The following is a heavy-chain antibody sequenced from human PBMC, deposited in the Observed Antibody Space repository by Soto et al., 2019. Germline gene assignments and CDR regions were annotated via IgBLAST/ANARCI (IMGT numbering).Heavy chain of an antibody. J-gene: IGHJ4*02. V-gene: IGHV4-38-2*01. CDR3: ARPRPNSGAVDS. CDR2: IYLGGTT. D-gene: IGHD6-19*01. Sequence: SETLSLTCAVSGYSITSSSFWGWIRQPPGKGLEWIGSIYLGGTTYYDPSLKSRVTISVDTSRNEFSLKLSSVTAADTAVYYCARPRPNSGAVDSWGRGALGTVSS. CDR1: GYSITSSSF.